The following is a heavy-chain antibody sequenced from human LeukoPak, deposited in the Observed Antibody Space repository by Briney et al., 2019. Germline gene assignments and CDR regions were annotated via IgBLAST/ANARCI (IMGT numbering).Heavy chain of an antibody. CDR2: ISGSGGST. J-gene: IGHJ1*01. CDR1: GFTFSSYA. D-gene: IGHD4-17*01. Sequence: GGSLRLSCAASGFTFSSYAMSWVRQAPGKGLEWVSVISGSGGSTYYADSVKGRFTISRDNSKNTLYLQMNSLRAEDTAVYYCAKDIYGDSTGGRFQHWGQGTLVTVSS. V-gene: IGHV3-23*01. CDR3: AKDIYGDSTGGRFQH.